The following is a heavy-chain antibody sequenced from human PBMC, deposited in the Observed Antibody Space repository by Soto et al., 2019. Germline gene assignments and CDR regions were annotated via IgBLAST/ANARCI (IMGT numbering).Heavy chain of an antibody. CDR1: GFTFSSYE. CDR3: ARLFLYGMAV. J-gene: IGHJ6*02. V-gene: IGHV3-48*03. D-gene: IGHD3-10*02. CDR2: ISSSGSTI. Sequence: EVQLVESGGGLVQPGGSLRLSCAASGFTFSSYEMNWVRQAPGKGLEWVSYISSSGSTIYYADSVKGRFTISRDNAKNSLSLKMNSLRAEDTAVYYCARLFLYGMAVWGQGTTVTVSS.